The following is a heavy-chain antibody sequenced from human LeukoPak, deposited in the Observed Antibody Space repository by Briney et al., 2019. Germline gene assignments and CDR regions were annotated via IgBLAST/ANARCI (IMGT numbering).Heavy chain of an antibody. V-gene: IGHV3-48*01. CDR3: TRDPGYSYAMDS. J-gene: IGHJ4*02. CDR2: ISHGSTRI. Sequence: GGSLRLSCAASGFTFSTYSMNWVRQAPGKGLEWISYISHGSTRIFYADSVEGRFTVSRDDAKNALYLQMNSLRVEDTAVYYCTRDPGYSYAMDSWDQGILVTVSS. D-gene: IGHD5-18*01. CDR1: GFTFSTYS.